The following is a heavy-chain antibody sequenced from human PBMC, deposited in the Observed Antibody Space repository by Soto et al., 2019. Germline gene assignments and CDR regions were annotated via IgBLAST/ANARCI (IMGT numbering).Heavy chain of an antibody. Sequence: QVTLKESGPVLVKPTETLTLTCTVSGFSLSNARMGVSWIRQPPGKALEWLAHIFSNDEKSYSTSLKSRLTISKDTSKSQVVLTMTTMDPVDTATYYCARVYGIRPPHWYFDLWGRGTLVTVSS. CDR3: ARVYGIRPPHWYFDL. D-gene: IGHD3-10*01. V-gene: IGHV2-26*01. CDR1: GFSLSNARMG. J-gene: IGHJ2*01. CDR2: IFSNDEK.